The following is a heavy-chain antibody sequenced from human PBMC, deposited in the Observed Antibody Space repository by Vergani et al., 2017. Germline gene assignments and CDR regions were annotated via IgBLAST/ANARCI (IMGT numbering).Heavy chain of an antibody. J-gene: IGHJ1*01. CDR3: ATKSCGTPGCQIGYFRE. CDR2: ISYDGTQK. CDR1: GFTSSYYG. Sequence: QLVESGGGVVQPGRSLRLSCAASGFTSSYYGMHWVRQAPGKGLEWVAVISYDGTQKYYADSVKGRFTISRDNSKSTLYLQMNSLRTEDTAVYYCATKSCGTPGCQIGYFREWGQGTLVTVSS. V-gene: IGHV3-30*03. D-gene: IGHD1-1*01.